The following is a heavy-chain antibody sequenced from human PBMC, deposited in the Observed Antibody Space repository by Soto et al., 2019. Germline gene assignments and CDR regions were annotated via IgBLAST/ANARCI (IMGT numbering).Heavy chain of an antibody. CDR2: INPYSGNT. CDR1: GYTFTRDD. CDR3: AINARFTDNFSFDS. D-gene: IGHD1-20*01. V-gene: IGHV1-18*01. J-gene: IGHJ4*02. Sequence: HVQLVQSGAEVQKPGASVKVSCKASGYTFTRDDINWVRQAPGHGLEWMGWINPYSGNTNYAQKLQARVTMTTDTSTTTSYKGLRSLRSDDTAVYYCAINARFTDNFSFDSWGQGTLVTVSS.